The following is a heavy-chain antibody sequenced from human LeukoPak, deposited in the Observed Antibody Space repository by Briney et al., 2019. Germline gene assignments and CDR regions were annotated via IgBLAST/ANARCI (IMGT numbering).Heavy chain of an antibody. D-gene: IGHD3-22*01. V-gene: IGHV4-59*08. Sequence: PSETLSLTCTVSGGSISSYYWSWIRQPPGKGREWIGYIYYSGSTNYNPSLKSRVIISVDTSKNQFSLKLSSVTAADTAVYYCARHPPYDSSGYGAFDIWGQGTMVTVSS. CDR1: GGSISSYY. CDR3: ARHPPYDSSGYGAFDI. CDR2: IYYSGST. J-gene: IGHJ3*02.